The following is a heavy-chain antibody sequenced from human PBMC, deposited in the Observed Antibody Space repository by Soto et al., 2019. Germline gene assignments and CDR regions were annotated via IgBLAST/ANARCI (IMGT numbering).Heavy chain of an antibody. Sequence: GGSLRLSCEASGFTFSRDSMNWVRQVPGKGLEWVASVSSASSETWYADSVKGRFIISRDNAQNSLFLQMNTLRPEDSAIYYCARVAYWDPGTQVTVSS. CDR3: ARVAY. CDR2: VSSASSET. CDR1: GFTFSRDS. V-gene: IGHV3-21*04. J-gene: IGHJ4*01.